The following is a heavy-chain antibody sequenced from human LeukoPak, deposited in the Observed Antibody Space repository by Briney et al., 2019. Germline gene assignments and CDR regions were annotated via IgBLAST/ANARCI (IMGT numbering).Heavy chain of an antibody. CDR2: XYYRSKWYN. Sequence: SQTLSLTCAISGDSVSSNSAAWNWIRQSPSRGLEXXXXXYYRSKWYNDYAVSVKSRITINPDTSKNQFSLQLNSVTPEDTAVYYCARDRIAAAGKIDYWGQGTLVTVSS. D-gene: IGHD6-13*01. CDR1: GDSVSSNSAA. J-gene: IGHJ4*02. V-gene: IGHV6-1*01. CDR3: ARDRIAAAGKIDY.